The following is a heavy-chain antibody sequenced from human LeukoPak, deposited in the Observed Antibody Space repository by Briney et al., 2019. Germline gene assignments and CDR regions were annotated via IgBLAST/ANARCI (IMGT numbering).Heavy chain of an antibody. CDR2: IGTSTSYI. Sequence: GGSLRLSCAASGFTSSTYIMNWVRQTPGKGLEWVSSIGTSTSYIYYADSVKSRFTISRDNAKNSLYLEMNSLRAEDTAVYYCAKSGYNRFDYWGQGTRVTVSS. V-gene: IGHV3-21*01. CDR3: AKSGYNRFDY. CDR1: GFTSSTYI. J-gene: IGHJ4*02. D-gene: IGHD5-24*01.